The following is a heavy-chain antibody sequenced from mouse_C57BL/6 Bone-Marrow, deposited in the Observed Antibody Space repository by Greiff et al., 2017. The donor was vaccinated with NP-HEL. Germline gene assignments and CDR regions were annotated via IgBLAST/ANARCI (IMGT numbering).Heavy chain of an antibody. CDR2: IRSKSNNYAT. CDR3: VRHMVTVKDWYFDV. V-gene: IGHV10-1*01. D-gene: IGHD2-2*01. Sequence: EVQRVESGGGLVQPKGSLKLSCAASGFSFNTYAMNWVRQAPGKGLEWVARIRSKSNNYATYYADSVKDRFTISRDDSESMLYLQMNNLKTEDTAMYYCVRHMVTVKDWYFDVWGTGTTVTVSS. J-gene: IGHJ1*03. CDR1: GFSFNTYA.